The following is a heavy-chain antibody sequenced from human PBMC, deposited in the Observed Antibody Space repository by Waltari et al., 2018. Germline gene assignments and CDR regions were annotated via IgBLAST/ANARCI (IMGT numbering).Heavy chain of an antibody. V-gene: IGHV3-23*01. Sequence: EVQLLESGGGLVQPGGSLRLSCAASGFTFSSYAMNWFRQAPGKGLEWVSGTSGSGGRTYYADSVKGRFTISRDNSKNTLYLQMNSLRAEDTAVYYCAKVFLDYYYYGMDVWGQGTTVTVSS. CDR2: TSGSGGRT. CDR3: AKVFLDYYYYGMDV. CDR1: GFTFSSYA. J-gene: IGHJ6*02.